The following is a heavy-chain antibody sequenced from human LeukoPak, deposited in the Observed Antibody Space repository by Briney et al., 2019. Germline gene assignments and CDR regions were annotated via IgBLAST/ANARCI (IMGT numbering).Heavy chain of an antibody. CDR3: ARALYCTSTRCGGWFDP. CDR2: INPSGGST. J-gene: IGHJ5*02. V-gene: IGHV1-46*01. Sequence: ASVKVSCKASGYTFTSYYIHWVRQAPGQGLEWVGIINPSGGSTSYAQKFQGRVTMTRDTSTSTVYMELSSLRSEDTAVYYCARALYCTSTRCGGWFDPWGQGTLSPSPQ. D-gene: IGHD2-2*01. CDR1: GYTFTSYY.